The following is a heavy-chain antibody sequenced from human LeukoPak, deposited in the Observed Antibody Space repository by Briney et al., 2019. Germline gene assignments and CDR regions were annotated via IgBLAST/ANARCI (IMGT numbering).Heavy chain of an antibody. CDR2: INRNGSHI. Sequence: GGSLRLSCAASGFTFSSYSMNWVRQAPGKGLEWVSSINRNGSHIYYADSVKGRFTISRDNAKNSLYLQMNSLRAEDTAVYYCTRGDYYDSSGYPDYWGQGTLVTVSS. V-gene: IGHV3-21*01. D-gene: IGHD3-22*01. CDR1: GFTFSSYS. J-gene: IGHJ4*02. CDR3: TRGDYYDSSGYPDY.